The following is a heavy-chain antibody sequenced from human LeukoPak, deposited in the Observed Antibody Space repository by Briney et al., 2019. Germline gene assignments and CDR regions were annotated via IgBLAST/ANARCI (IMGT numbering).Heavy chain of an antibody. CDR2: ISGSGGST. D-gene: IGHD5-12*01. CDR3: AKDLIVATNTAKNDFSYYFDY. CDR1: GFTFSSYA. V-gene: IGHV3-23*01. Sequence: GGSLRLSCAASGFTFSSYAMSWVRQAPGKGLEWVSAISGSGGSTYYADSVKGRFTISRDNSKNTLYLQMNSLRAEDTAVYYCAKDLIVATNTAKNDFSYYFDYWGQGTPVTVSS. J-gene: IGHJ4*02.